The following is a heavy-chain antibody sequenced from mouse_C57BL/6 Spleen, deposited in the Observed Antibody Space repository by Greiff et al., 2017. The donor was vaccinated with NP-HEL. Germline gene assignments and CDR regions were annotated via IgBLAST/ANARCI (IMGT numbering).Heavy chain of an antibody. CDR2: INPGSGGT. CDR1: GYAFTNYL. J-gene: IGHJ3*01. V-gene: IGHV1-54*01. D-gene: IGHD2-2*01. Sequence: QVQLKQSGAELVRPGTSVKVSCKASGYAFTNYLIEWVKQRPGQGLEWIGVINPGSGGTNYNEKFKGKATLTADKSSSTAYMQLSSLTSEDSAVYFCARRGGYPFAYWGQGTLVTVSA. CDR3: ARRGGYPFAY.